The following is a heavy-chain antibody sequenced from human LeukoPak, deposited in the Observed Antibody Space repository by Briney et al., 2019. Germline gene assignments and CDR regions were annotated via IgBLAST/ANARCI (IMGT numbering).Heavy chain of an antibody. D-gene: IGHD3-10*01. CDR2: ISYDGSNK. J-gene: IGHJ4*02. Sequence: PGRSLRLSCAASGFTFSSYGMHWVRQAPDKGLEWVAVISYDGSNKYYADSVKGRFTISRDNSKNTLYLQMNSLRAEDTAVYYCAKDVGFGEFSQYYFDYWGQGTLVTVSS. V-gene: IGHV3-30*18. CDR3: AKDVGFGEFSQYYFDY. CDR1: GFTFSSYG.